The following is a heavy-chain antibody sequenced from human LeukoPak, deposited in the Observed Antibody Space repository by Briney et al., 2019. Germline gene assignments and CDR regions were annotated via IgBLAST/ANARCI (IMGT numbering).Heavy chain of an antibody. D-gene: IGHD5-18*01. CDR3: AISGYSYGYLYFDY. J-gene: IGHJ4*02. Sequence: ASVKVSCKASGYTFTIYGISWVRQAPGQGLEWMGWISAYNGNTNYAQKLQGRVTMTTDTSTSTAYMELRSLRSDDTAVYYCAISGYSYGYLYFDYWGQGTLVTVSS. CDR1: GYTFTIYG. CDR2: ISAYNGNT. V-gene: IGHV1-18*01.